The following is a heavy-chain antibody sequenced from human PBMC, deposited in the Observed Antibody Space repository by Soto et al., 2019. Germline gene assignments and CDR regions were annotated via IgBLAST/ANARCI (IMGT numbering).Heavy chain of an antibody. CDR2: ISYDGSDK. D-gene: IGHD3-16*01. J-gene: IGHJ5*02. V-gene: IGHV3-30*18. CDR3: AKTSGYDYVWGSSGLDP. CDR1: GFTFCSYG. Sequence: WGSLRLSCAGSGFTFCSYGMNWVRQAPGKGLEWVAVISYDGSDKYYGDSVKGRFTISRDDSKNTLYLQMNSLRVEDTAIYYCAKTSGYDYVWGSSGLDPWGQGTLVTVSS.